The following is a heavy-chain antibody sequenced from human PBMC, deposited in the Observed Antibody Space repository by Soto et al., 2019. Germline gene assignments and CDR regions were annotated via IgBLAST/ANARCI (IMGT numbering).Heavy chain of an antibody. CDR3: ARHRIEVVWRGFDF. Sequence: SETLSLTCTVSGGSISSYISYWGWIRQPPGKGLQWIGSSSYNGGTFYNPSLKGRVVISFDTSKKQSSLQVTSVTAADTAVYFCARHRIEVVWRGFDFWGQGSPVTGSS. J-gene: IGHJ4*02. CDR2: SSYNGGT. D-gene: IGHD3-10*01. CDR1: GGSISSYISY. V-gene: IGHV4-39*01.